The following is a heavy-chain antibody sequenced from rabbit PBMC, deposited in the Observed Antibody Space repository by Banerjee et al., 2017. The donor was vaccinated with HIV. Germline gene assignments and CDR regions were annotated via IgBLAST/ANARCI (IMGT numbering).Heavy chain of an antibody. J-gene: IGHJ4*01. CDR2: IDPIFGST. D-gene: IGHD2-1*01. Sequence: QEQLKESGGGLVQPGGSLKLSCKASGIDFSLYYMSWVRQAPGKGLEWIGYIDPIFGSTYYATWVDGRFTISKTSSTTVTLQMTSLTAADTATYFCARDSYDDYGDLNLWGQGTLVTV. V-gene: IGHV1S45*01. CDR3: ARDSYDDYGDLNL. CDR1: GIDFSLYYM.